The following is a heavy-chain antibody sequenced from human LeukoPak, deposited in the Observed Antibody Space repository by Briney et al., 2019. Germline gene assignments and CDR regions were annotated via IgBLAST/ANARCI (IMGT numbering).Heavy chain of an antibody. V-gene: IGHV4-61*02. CDR1: GGSISSDRFY. D-gene: IGHD3-16*01. Sequence: SETLSLTCTVSGGSISSDRFYWTWVRQPAGMGLEWIGRIKSSNTNYNPSLKSRVSISLDTSTNQFSLKLSSLTAADTAVYYCARVPDWTYVPDYWGQGTLVTVSS. CDR2: IKSSNT. CDR3: ARVPDWTYVPDY. J-gene: IGHJ4*02.